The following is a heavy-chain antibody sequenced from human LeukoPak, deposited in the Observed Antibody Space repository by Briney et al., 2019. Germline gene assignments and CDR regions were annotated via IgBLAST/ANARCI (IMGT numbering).Heavy chain of an antibody. CDR2: ISTSGSVT. CDR1: GFTFSDSF. CDR3: VREDSRGAFDI. J-gene: IGHJ3*02. D-gene: IGHD2-15*01. V-gene: IGHV3-11*04. Sequence: EGSLRLSCGASGFTFSDSFMSWIRQPPGKGLEWLSYISTSGSVTDYADSVKGRFTISRDNAKKLVYLELKSLRAEDTALYYCVREDSRGAFDIWGQGTMVIVSS.